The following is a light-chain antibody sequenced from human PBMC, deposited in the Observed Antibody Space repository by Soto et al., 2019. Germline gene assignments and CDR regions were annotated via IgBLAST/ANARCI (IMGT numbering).Light chain of an antibody. Sequence: VMTQSPATLSVSPGERATVSCTASQNLRSSLAWYQQKPGQAPRLLIYGASTRATGIPARFSGSGSGTEFTLTISSLQSEDFAVYFCQQYNIWPQTFGQGTKVDI. J-gene: IGKJ1*01. CDR3: QQYNIWPQT. V-gene: IGKV3-15*01. CDR1: QNLRSS. CDR2: GAS.